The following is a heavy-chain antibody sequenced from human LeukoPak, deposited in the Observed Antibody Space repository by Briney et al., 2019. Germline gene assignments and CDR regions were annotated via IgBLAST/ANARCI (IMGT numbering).Heavy chain of an antibody. Sequence: QPGGSLRLSCAASGFTFSSYAMSWVRQAPGKGLEWVSTVSGNGGITYYADSMKGRFTISRDNAKNTLYLQMNSLRAEDTAVYYCAIPPGAIVGATLWGQGTLVTVSS. D-gene: IGHD1-26*01. CDR3: AIPPGAIVGATL. J-gene: IGHJ4*02. CDR2: VSGNGGIT. CDR1: GFTFSSYA. V-gene: IGHV3-23*01.